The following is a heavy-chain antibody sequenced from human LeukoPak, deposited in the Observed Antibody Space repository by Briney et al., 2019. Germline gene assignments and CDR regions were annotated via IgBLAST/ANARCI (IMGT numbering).Heavy chain of an antibody. CDR3: ARGATNWFDP. CDR2: IYHSGST. Sequence: SETLSLTCTVSGYSISSGYYWGWIRPPPGKGLEWIGSIYHSGSTYYNPSLKSRVTISVDTSKNQFSLKLSSVTAADTAVYYCARGATNWFDPWGQGTLVTVSS. V-gene: IGHV4-38-2*02. J-gene: IGHJ5*02. CDR1: GYSISSGYY.